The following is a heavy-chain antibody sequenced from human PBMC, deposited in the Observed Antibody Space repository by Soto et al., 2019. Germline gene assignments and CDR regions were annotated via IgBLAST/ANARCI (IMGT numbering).Heavy chain of an antibody. CDR2: ISGGNGNT. CDR3: ARPTTSPDAFPF. Sequence: QVQLVQSGAEVKKPGASVRVSCKASGYTFSSYGISWVRQAPGQGLEWMGWISGGNGNTDYAPRFQGRVTMTTDTSTSTAYMELRSLRSDDTAMYYCARPTTSPDAFPFWGQGTMVTVSS. V-gene: IGHV1-18*01. CDR1: GYTFSSYG. D-gene: IGHD1-1*01. J-gene: IGHJ3*01.